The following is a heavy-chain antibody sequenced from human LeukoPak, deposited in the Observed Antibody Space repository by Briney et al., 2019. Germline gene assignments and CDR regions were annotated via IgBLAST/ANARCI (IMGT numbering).Heavy chain of an antibody. D-gene: IGHD3-10*01. V-gene: IGHV3-73*01. CDR1: GFTFSGSA. CDR2: IRSKANSYAT. CDR3: IGVSTMVRGVTYDY. J-gene: IGHJ4*02. Sequence: GGSLRLSCAASGFTFSGSAMHWVRQASGKGLEWVGRIRSKANSYATAYAASVKGRFTISRDDSKNTAYLQMNSLKTEDTAVYYCIGVSTMVRGVTYDYWGQGTLVTVSS.